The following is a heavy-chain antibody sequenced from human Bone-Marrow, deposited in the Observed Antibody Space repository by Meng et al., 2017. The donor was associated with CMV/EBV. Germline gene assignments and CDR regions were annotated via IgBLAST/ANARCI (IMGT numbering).Heavy chain of an antibody. CDR3: ARAHLRGGYAY. D-gene: IGHD3-16*01. CDR1: GFTFDDYG. J-gene: IGHJ4*02. Sequence: GESLKISCAASGFTFDDYGMSWVRQAPGKGLEWVSGINWNGGSTGYADSVKGRFTISRDNAKNSLYLQMNSLRAEDTALYHCARAHLRGGYAYWGQGPRVTGSS. V-gene: IGHV3-20*01. CDR2: INWNGGST.